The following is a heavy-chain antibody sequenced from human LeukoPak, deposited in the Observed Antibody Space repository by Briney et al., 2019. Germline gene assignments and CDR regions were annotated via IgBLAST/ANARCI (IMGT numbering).Heavy chain of an antibody. D-gene: IGHD2-8*01. Sequence: ASVKVSCKASGYTFTSYAMNWVRQAPGQGLEWMGWINTNTGNPTYAQGFTGRFVFSLDTSVSTAYLQISSPKAEDTAVYYCASRVKLGAFDIWGQGTMVTVSS. CDR1: GYTFTSYA. J-gene: IGHJ3*02. CDR2: INTNTGNP. CDR3: ASRVKLGAFDI. V-gene: IGHV7-4-1*02.